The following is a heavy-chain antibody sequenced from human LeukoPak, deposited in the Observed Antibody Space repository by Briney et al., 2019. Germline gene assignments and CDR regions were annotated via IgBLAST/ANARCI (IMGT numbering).Heavy chain of an antibody. D-gene: IGHD6-13*01. J-gene: IGHJ6*03. CDR3: ARDFSTWYYYMDV. CDR1: GFTFSSYS. Sequence: GGSLRLSCAASGFTFSSYSMNWVRQAPGKGLEWVSSISSSSSYIYYADSVKGRFTISRDNAKNSLYLQMNSLRAEDTAVYYCARDFSTWYYYMDVWGKGTTVTVSS. CDR2: ISSSSSYI. V-gene: IGHV3-21*01.